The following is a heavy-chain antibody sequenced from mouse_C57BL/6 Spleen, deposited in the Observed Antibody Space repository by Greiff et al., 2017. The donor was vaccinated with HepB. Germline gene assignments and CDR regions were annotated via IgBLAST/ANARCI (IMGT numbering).Heavy chain of an antibody. CDR3: AREGYYYGSSYDY. D-gene: IGHD1-1*01. CDR2: ISYDGSN. Sequence: EVQLMESGPGLVKPSQSLSLTCSVTGYSITSGYYWNWIRQFPGNKLEWMGYISYDGSNNYNPSLKNRISITRDTSKNQFFLKLNSVTTEDTATYYCAREGYYYGSSYDYWGQGTTLTVSS. CDR1: GYSITSGYY. V-gene: IGHV3-6*01. J-gene: IGHJ2*01.